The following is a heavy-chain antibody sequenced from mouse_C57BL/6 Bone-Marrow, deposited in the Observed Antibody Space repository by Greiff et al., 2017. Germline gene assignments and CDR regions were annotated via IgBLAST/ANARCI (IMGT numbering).Heavy chain of an antibody. Sequence: EVKLMESGGGLVKPGGSLKLSCAASGFTFSSYGMSWVRQTPDKRLEWVATISSGGSYTYYPDSVKGRFTISRDNAKNTLYLQMSSLKSEDTAMYYCARRVIYWYFDVWGTGTTVTVSS. D-gene: IGHD2-13*01. CDR1: GFTFSSYG. CDR3: ARRVIYWYFDV. CDR2: ISSGGSYT. J-gene: IGHJ1*03. V-gene: IGHV5-6*03.